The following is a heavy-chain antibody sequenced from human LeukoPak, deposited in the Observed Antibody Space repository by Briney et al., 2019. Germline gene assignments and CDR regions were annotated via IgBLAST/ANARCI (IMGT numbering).Heavy chain of an antibody. CDR3: ARSSSSRNWFDP. CDR2: IYYSGST. D-gene: IGHD6-13*01. Sequence: SETLSLTCAVSGGSIRSYYWSWIRQPPGKGLEWIGNIYYSGSTNYNPSLKSRVTISVDTSKNHFSLRLSSVTAADTAVYYCARSSSSRNWFDPWGQGTLVTVSS. V-gene: IGHV4-59*01. CDR1: GGSIRSYY. J-gene: IGHJ5*02.